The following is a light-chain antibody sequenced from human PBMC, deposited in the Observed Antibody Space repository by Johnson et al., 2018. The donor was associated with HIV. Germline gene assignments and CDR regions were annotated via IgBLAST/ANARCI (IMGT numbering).Light chain of an antibody. CDR2: KND. Sequence: QSVLTQPPSVSAAPGQKVTISCSGSTSNIGNNYVSWYQQLPGTAPTLLIYKNDQRPSGISDRFSGSKSATSATLGITGLQTGDEADYYCVTWHTVLSAGGVFGTGTKVNVL. CDR3: VTWHTVLSAGGV. J-gene: IGLJ1*01. V-gene: IGLV1-51*02. CDR1: TSNIGNNY.